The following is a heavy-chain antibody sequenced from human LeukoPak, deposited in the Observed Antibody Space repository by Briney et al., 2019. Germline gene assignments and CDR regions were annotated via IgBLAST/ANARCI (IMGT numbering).Heavy chain of an antibody. CDR1: GDSISSGTYY. CDR2: IYTSGTT. D-gene: IGHD4-17*01. Sequence: SETLSLTCTVSGDSISSGTYYWSSIRQPAGKGLEWIGRIYTSGTTNHNPSLKSRVTTSVDTSKNQFSLSLRSVTAADTAVYYCARSGRTEYGDYPFGYWGQGTLVTVSS. J-gene: IGHJ4*02. V-gene: IGHV4-61*02. CDR3: ARSGRTEYGDYPFGY.